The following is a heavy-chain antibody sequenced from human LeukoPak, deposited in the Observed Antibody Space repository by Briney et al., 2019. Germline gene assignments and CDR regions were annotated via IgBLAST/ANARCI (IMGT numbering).Heavy chain of an antibody. CDR1: GFSFSEKY. CDR2: IKNKHEGGTT. J-gene: IGHJ4*02. CDR3: CFGDYGDF. D-gene: IGHD4-17*01. V-gene: IGHV3-15*05. Sequence: GGSLRLSCAASGFSFSEKYMCWARQAPGKGLEWIGRIKNKHEGGTTHYAPPVKGRFTISRDDSRNTLYLQMNNMNTEDTAVYYCCFGDYGDFWGQGTLVTVSS.